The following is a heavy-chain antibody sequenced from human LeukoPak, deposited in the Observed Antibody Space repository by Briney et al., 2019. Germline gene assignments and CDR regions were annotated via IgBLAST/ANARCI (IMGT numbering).Heavy chain of an antibody. CDR2: ISAYNGNT. CDR3: ARAYYGSGSYRVYFDY. CDR1: GYTFTSYG. J-gene: IGHJ4*02. V-gene: IGHV1-18*01. Sequence: ASVKVSCKASGYTFTSYGISWVRQAPGQGLGWMGWISAYNGNTNYAQKLQGRVTMTTDTSTSTAYMELRSLRSDDTAVYYCARAYYGSGSYRVYFDYWGQGTLVTVSS. D-gene: IGHD3-10*01.